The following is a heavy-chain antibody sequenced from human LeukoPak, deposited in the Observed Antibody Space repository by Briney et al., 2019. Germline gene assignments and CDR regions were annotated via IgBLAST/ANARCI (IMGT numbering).Heavy chain of an antibody. D-gene: IGHD3-9*01. CDR1: GFTFSSYA. CDR2: ISYDGSNK. J-gene: IGHJ6*02. V-gene: IGHV3-30-3*01. CDR3: ARDRRDVRYFDWILSYYYYGMDV. Sequence: GRSLRLSCAASGFTFSSYAMHWVRQAPGKGLEWVAVISYDGSNKYYADSVKGRFTISRDNSKNTLYLQMNSLRAEDTAVYYCARDRRDVRYFDWILSYYYYGMDVWGQGTTVTVSS.